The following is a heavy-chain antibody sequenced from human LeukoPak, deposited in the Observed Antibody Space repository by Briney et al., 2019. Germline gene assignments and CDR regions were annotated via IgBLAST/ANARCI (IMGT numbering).Heavy chain of an antibody. CDR1: GGTFSSYA. V-gene: IGHV1-69*01. Sequence: GASVKVSCKASGGTFSSYAISWVRQAPGQGLEWMGGIIPIFGTANYAQKFQGRVTITADESTSTAYMELSSLRSEDTAVYYCARGPRSSGWIEDPWGQGTLVTVSS. CDR3: ARGPRSSGWIEDP. D-gene: IGHD6-19*01. J-gene: IGHJ5*02. CDR2: IIPIFGTA.